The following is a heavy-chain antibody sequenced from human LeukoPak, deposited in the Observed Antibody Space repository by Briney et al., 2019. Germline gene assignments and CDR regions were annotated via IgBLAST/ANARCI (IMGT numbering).Heavy chain of an antibody. CDR3: AKREVRGVIVGFDY. CDR1: GFTFSSYG. D-gene: IGHD3-10*01. V-gene: IGHV3-33*06. J-gene: IGHJ4*02. Sequence: GGSLRLSCAASGFTFSSYGMHRVRQAPGKGLEWVAVIWYDGSNKYYADSVKGRFTISRDNSKNTPYLQMNSLRAEDTAVYYCAKREVRGVIVGFDYWGQGTLVTVSS. CDR2: IWYDGSNK.